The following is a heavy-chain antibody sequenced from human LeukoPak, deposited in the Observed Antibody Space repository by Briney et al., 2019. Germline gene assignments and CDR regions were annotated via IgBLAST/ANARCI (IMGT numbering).Heavy chain of an antibody. CDR1: GGSISSYY. Sequence: SETLSLTCTVSGGSISSYYWSWIRQPPGKGLEWIGHIYYSGNTNYNPSLKSRVTISVDTSKNQFSLKLSSVTAADTAVYYCARQQLGRSDAFDIWGQGTMVTVSS. J-gene: IGHJ3*02. CDR2: IYYSGNT. V-gene: IGHV4-59*01. CDR3: ARQQLGRSDAFDI. D-gene: IGHD6-13*01.